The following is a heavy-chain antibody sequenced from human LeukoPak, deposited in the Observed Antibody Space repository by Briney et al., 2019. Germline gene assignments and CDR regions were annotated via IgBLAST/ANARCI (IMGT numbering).Heavy chain of an antibody. J-gene: IGHJ3*02. Sequence: ASVKVSCKASGYTFTSYGISWVRQAPGQGLEWMGWISAYNGNTNYAQKLQGRVTMTTDTSTSTAYMELRSLRSDDTAVYYCARDLHYYDSSGLDAFDIWGQGTIVTVSS. CDR3: ARDLHYYDSSGLDAFDI. D-gene: IGHD3-22*01. V-gene: IGHV1-18*01. CDR2: ISAYNGNT. CDR1: GYTFTSYG.